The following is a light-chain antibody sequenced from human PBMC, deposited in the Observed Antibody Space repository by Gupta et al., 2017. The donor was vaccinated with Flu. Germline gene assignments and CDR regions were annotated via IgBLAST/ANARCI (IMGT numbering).Light chain of an antibody. V-gene: IGKV1-9*01. Sequence: PSFLSASVGDRVTITCRASQGISSYLGWYQQKPGKAPKLLIYAASNVQSGVPSRFSGSGSGRKFTLTIRSLQPEDFATYFCQQVNSYPYTFGQGTKLEI. J-gene: IGKJ2*01. CDR3: QQVNSYPYT. CDR1: QGISSY. CDR2: AAS.